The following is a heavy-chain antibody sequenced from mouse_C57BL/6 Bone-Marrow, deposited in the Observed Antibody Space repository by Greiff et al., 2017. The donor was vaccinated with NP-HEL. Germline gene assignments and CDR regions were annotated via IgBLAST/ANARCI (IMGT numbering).Heavy chain of an antibody. CDR1: GYTFTSYW. CDR2: IDPSDSYT. V-gene: IGHV1-69*01. D-gene: IGHD6-1*01. J-gene: IGHJ2*01. Sequence: QVQLQQPGAELVMPGASVKLSCKASGYTFTSYWMHWVKQRPGQGLEWIGEIDPSDSYTNYNQKFKGKSTLTVDKSSSTAYMQLSSLTSEDSAVYDCAREGHSFRRNFDYWGQGTTLTVSS. CDR3: AREGHSFRRNFDY.